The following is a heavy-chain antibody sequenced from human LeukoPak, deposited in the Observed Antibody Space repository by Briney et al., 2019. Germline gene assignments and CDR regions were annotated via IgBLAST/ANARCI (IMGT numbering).Heavy chain of an antibody. J-gene: IGHJ4*02. CDR2: IYHSGST. Sequence: PSETLSLTCAVSGYSISSGYYWGWIRQPPGKGLEWIGSIYHSGSTYYNPSLKSRVTISLDTSENTFSLRMSFVTAADTAVYYCAGHFDFDTSGYFDYWGQGTLVTVSS. V-gene: IGHV4-38-2*01. D-gene: IGHD3-22*01. CDR3: AGHFDFDTSGYFDY. CDR1: GYSISSGYY.